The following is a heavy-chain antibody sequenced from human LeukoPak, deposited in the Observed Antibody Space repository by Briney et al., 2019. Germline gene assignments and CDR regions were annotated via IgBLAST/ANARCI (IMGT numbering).Heavy chain of an antibody. CDR2: TRSNGGNK. V-gene: IGHV3-30*02. CDR1: GFNVSDSD. D-gene: IGHD2/OR15-2a*01. CDR3: AKSVRIWXYFDY. J-gene: IGHJ4*02. Sequence: GGSLRLSRAASGFNVSDSDMHWVRQAPGKGLEWVAFTRSNGGNKYYGDSGKGRFTISRDNSKNTLYLQMNSLRSEDTAVYFCAKSVRIWXYFDYWGQGTLVTVSS.